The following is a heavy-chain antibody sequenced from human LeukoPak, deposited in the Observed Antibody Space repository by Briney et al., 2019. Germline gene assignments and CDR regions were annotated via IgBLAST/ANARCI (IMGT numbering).Heavy chain of an antibody. J-gene: IGHJ4*02. CDR1: GFTFSGSA. Sequence: PGGSLRLSCAASGFTFSGSAMPWVRQASGKGLEWVGRIRSKANSYATAYAASVKGRFTISRDDSKNTAYLQMNSLKTEDTAVYYCTRGAGLWLNYWGQGTLVTVSS. CDR2: IRSKANSYAT. D-gene: IGHD5-18*01. V-gene: IGHV3-73*01. CDR3: TRGAGLWLNY.